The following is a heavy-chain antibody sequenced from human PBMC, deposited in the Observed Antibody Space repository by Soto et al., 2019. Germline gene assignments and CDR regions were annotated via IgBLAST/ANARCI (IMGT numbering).Heavy chain of an antibody. CDR1: GFTFSSYA. CDR2: ISGSGGST. D-gene: IGHD3-16*02. Sequence: PGGSLRLSCAASGFTFSSYAMSWVRQAPGKGLEWVSAISGSGGSTYYADSVKGRFTISRDNSKNTLYLQMNSLRAEDTAVYYCAKDFRARIWGSYRYNVNAFDIWGQGTMVTVSS. V-gene: IGHV3-23*01. CDR3: AKDFRARIWGSYRYNVNAFDI. J-gene: IGHJ3*02.